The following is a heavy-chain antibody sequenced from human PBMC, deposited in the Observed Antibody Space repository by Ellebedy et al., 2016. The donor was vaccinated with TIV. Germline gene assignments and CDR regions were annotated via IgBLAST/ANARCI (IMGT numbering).Heavy chain of an antibody. Sequence: GGSLRLXCAASGFTFVDYGMSWVRQAPAKGLEWVAAINWNGGSTGYADSVNGRFTISKDNAKNSLYLQMNSLRADDTALYYCVRDDGSGAFEIWGQGTMVTVSS. J-gene: IGHJ3*02. CDR1: GFTFVDYG. V-gene: IGHV3-20*04. CDR3: VRDDGSGAFEI. CDR2: INWNGGST. D-gene: IGHD1-26*01.